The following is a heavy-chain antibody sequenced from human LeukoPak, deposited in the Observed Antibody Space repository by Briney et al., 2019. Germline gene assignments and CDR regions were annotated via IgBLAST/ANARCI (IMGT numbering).Heavy chain of an antibody. Sequence: GSLRLSCAASGFTFSSAWMSWVRQAPGKGLEWVGRIKNKNDGGTTDYAAPVKGRFTISRDDSNNTLYLQMNSLKTEDTAMYYCATSPLRWSLTFDIWGRGTMVTVSS. CDR1: GFTFSSAW. J-gene: IGHJ3*02. CDR3: ATSPLRWSLTFDI. CDR2: IKNKNDGGTT. D-gene: IGHD4-23*01. V-gene: IGHV3-15*01.